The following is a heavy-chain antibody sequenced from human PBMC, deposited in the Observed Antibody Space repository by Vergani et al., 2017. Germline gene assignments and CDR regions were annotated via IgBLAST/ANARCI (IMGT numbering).Heavy chain of an antibody. J-gene: IGHJ4*02. CDR2: INPNSGGT. Sequence: QVQLVQSGAEVKKPGASVKVSCKASGYTFTGYYMHWVRQAPGQGLEWMGWINPNSGGTNYAQKFQGRVTMTRGTSISTAYMELSRLRSDDTAVYYCSSEPSGYYDSSGYYFIVYWGQGTLVTVSS. CDR1: GYTFTGYY. CDR3: SSEPSGYYDSSGYYFIVY. D-gene: IGHD3-22*01. V-gene: IGHV1-2*02.